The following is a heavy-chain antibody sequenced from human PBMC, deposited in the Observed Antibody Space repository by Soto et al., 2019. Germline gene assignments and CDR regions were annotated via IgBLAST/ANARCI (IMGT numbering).Heavy chain of an antibody. D-gene: IGHD3-3*01. CDR2: MNPNSGNT. Sequence: QVQLVQSGAEVKKPGASVKVSCKASGYTFTSYDINWVRQATGQGLEWMGWMNPNSGNTGYAQKFQGRATMTRNTSISTAYMELSSLRSEDTAVYYCARAPSYDFCSGSDWFDPWGQGTLVTVSS. CDR1: GYTFTSYD. CDR3: ARAPSYDFCSGSDWFDP. J-gene: IGHJ5*02. V-gene: IGHV1-8*01.